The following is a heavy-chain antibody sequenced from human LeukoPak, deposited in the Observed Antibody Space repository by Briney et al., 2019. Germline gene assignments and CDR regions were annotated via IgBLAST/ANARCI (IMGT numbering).Heavy chain of an antibody. CDR2: IIPILGIA. CDR3: ARDLFFDSSGYDY. CDR1: GGTFSSYA. J-gene: IGHJ4*02. V-gene: IGHV1-69*04. D-gene: IGHD3-22*01. Sequence: ASVKVSCKASGGTFSSYAISWVRQAPGQGLEWMGRIIPILGIANYAQKFQGRVTITADKSTSTAYMELSSLRSEGTAVYYCARDLFFDSSGYDYWGQGTLVTVSS.